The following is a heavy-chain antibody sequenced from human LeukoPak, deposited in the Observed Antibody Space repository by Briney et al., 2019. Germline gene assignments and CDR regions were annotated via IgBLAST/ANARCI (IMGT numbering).Heavy chain of an antibody. D-gene: IGHD3-16*01. V-gene: IGHV3-74*01. CDR3: ARGGGDHAFDI. J-gene: IGHJ3*02. CDR2: INSDGSDA. CDR1: GFAFNNYW. Sequence: GSLRLSCAASGFAFNNYWMHWVRQAPGKGLVWVSRINSDGSDAIYGDSVKGRFTISRDNAKNTLYLQLSSLRAYDTAVYYCARGGGDHAFDIWGRGTMVTVSS.